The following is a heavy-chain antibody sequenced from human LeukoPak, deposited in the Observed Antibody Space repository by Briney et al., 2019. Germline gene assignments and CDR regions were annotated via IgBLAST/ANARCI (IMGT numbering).Heavy chain of an antibody. CDR1: GFSFSSYG. Sequence: GRSLRLSCAASGFSFSSYGMHWVRQAPGKGLEWVAVIWYDGSNKYYADSVKGRFTISRDDSKNTLYLQMNSLRAEDTAVYYCARDGTGSGFDYWGQGTLVTVSS. CDR3: ARDGTGSGFDY. V-gene: IGHV3-33*01. J-gene: IGHJ4*02. D-gene: IGHD1-7*01. CDR2: IWYDGSNK.